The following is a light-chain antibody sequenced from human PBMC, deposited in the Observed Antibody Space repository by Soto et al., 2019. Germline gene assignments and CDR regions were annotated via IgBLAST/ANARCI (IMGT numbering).Light chain of an antibody. J-gene: IGKJ4*01. CDR3: QNYDSAPFT. CDR1: QGMANN. V-gene: IGKV1-27*01. CDR2: AAS. Sequence: DIQMTQSPSSLSPSVGDRVTITCRASQGMANNLAWYEQKPGKVPMLMIYAASALQPGVPSRFSGSGSGTDFPLTISSLQPEDVATYYCQNYDSAPFTFGGGTKVEIK.